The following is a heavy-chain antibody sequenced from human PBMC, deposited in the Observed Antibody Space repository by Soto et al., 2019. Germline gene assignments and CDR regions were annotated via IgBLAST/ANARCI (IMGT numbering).Heavy chain of an antibody. CDR2: IYYTGTT. CDR3: ADGGSLARDY. D-gene: IGHD2-15*01. Sequence: PSETLSLTCTVSGGSISTYYWSWIRQPPGKGLEWIGYIYYTGTTTYNPSFKSRLTISVDSSKNQFSLKLTSVTAADTAVYYCADGGSLARDYWGQGTLVTVSS. J-gene: IGHJ4*01. CDR1: GGSISTYY. V-gene: IGHV4-59*12.